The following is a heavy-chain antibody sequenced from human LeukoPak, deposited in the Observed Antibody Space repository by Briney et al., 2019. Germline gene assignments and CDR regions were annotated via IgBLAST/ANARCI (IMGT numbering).Heavy chain of an antibody. D-gene: IGHD3-3*01. CDR2: IIPIFGTA. J-gene: IGHJ4*02. Sequence: GASVKVSCKASGGTFSSYAISWVRQAPGQGLEWMGGIIPIFGTANYAQKFQGRVTITTDESTSTAYMELSSLRSEDTVVYYCARLRDDFWSGYYISLEASPLDYWGQGTLVTVSS. CDR3: ARLRDDFWSGYYISLEASPLDY. CDR1: GGTFSSYA. V-gene: IGHV1-69*05.